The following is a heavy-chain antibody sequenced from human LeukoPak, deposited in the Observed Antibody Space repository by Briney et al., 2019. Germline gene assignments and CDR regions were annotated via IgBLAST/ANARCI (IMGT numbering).Heavy chain of an antibody. CDR2: NSAYNDNT. D-gene: IGHD3-3*01. CDR1: GYTFTNYG. J-gene: IGHJ3*02. CDR3: ARTFYDFWSGFSNYDSFHI. Sequence: ASVKVSCKASGYTFTNYGIIWVRQAPGRGLEWMGWNSAYNDNTNYAQKFQGRVTMTTDTSTNTACMELRSLTSDDTAVYYCARTFYDFWSGFSNYDSFHIWGQGTLVTVSS. V-gene: IGHV1-18*01.